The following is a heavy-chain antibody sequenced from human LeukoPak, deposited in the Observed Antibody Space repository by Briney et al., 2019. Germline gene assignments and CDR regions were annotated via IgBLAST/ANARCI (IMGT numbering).Heavy chain of an antibody. V-gene: IGHV3-30*02. CDR3: AKDPFRRLPCYFDY. J-gene: IGHJ4*02. CDR2: IRYVGSNK. Sequence: PGGSLRLACAASGFTFSSYGMDWVRQAPGKRLGWVAFIRYVGSNKYYADSVKSRFTISRDNSKHTLYLQMNSLRAEATDVYYCAKDPFRRLPCYFDYWGQGTLVTVSS. CDR1: GFTFSSYG. D-gene: IGHD6-25*01.